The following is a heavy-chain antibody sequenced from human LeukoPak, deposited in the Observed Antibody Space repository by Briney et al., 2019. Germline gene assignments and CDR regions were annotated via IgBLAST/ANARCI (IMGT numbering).Heavy chain of an antibody. CDR2: INPNSGGT. J-gene: IGHJ4*02. CDR3: ARADDYGDYGFDY. Sequence: ASVKVSCKVSGYTLTELSMHWVRQAPGQGLEWMGWINPNSGGTNYAQKFQGRVTMTRDTSISTAYMELSRLRSDDTAVYYCARADDYGDYGFDYWGQGTLVTVSS. V-gene: IGHV1-2*02. D-gene: IGHD4-17*01. CDR1: GYTLTELS.